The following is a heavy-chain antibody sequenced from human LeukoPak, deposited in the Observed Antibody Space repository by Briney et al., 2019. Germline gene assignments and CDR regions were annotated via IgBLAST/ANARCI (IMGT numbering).Heavy chain of an antibody. CDR1: GISLSNYG. Sequence: GRSLRLSRAVSGISLSNYGMSWVRQAPGKGLEWVLSISSSSSYIFYADSVKGRFTNYRDNAKNSLYLQMNSLRAEDTAGYYCATCCSDSYEGSESYSYWGQGTLVTVSS. D-gene: IGHD3-10*01. CDR2: ISSSSSYI. V-gene: IGHV3-21*01. CDR3: ATCCSDSYEGSESYSY. J-gene: IGHJ4*02.